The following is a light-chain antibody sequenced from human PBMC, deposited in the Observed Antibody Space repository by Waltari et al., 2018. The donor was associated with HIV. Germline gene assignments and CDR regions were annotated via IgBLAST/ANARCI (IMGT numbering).Light chain of an antibody. CDR1: SSNIGGNH. J-gene: IGLJ3*02. CDR2: RNN. CDR3: AAWDDSLSGLV. V-gene: IGLV1-47*01. Sequence: QSVLTQPPSASGTPGQRVTISCSGSSSNIGGNHVYWYQQLPGTAPKLLIYRNNRRPSGVPDRFSGSKSGTSASLAISGLRSEDEADYYCAAWDDSLSGLVFGGGTKLTVL.